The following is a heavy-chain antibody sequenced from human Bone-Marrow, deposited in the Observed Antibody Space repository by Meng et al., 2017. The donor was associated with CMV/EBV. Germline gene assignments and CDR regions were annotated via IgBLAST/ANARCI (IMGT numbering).Heavy chain of an antibody. CDR1: GFTSNNYG. Sequence: GESLKISCAASGFTSNNYGMHWVRQAPGKGLEWVAFIRTGGSHKFHAESVKGRFTISRDNSNNTLYLQMNSLRAEDTAVYYCARDHRSYYDFWSGYYNIDAFDIWGQGTMVTVSS. V-gene: IGHV3-30*02. D-gene: IGHD3-3*01. CDR2: IRTGGSHK. CDR3: ARDHRSYYDFWSGYYNIDAFDI. J-gene: IGHJ3*02.